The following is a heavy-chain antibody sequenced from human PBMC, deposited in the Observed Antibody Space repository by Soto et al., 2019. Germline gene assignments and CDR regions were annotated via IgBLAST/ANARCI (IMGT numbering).Heavy chain of an antibody. CDR2: ISYDGSNK. V-gene: IGHV3-30*18. D-gene: IGHD2-2*02. CDR3: AKSVSGYCSSTSCHMDYYYYYMDV. J-gene: IGHJ6*03. CDR1: GFTFSSYG. Sequence: GGSLRLSCAASGFTFSSYGMHWVRQAPGKGLEWVAVISYDGSNKYYADSVKGRFTISRDNSKNTLYLQMNSLRAEDTAVYYCAKSVSGYCSSTSCHMDYYYYYMDVWGKGTTVTVSS.